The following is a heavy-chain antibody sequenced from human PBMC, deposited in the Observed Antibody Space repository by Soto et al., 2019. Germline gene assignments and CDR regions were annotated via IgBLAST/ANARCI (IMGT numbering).Heavy chain of an antibody. CDR1: GGTFGSHT. D-gene: IGHD1-1*01. J-gene: IGHJ6*03. V-gene: IGHV1-69*02. CDR3: ARVTTNYYYYYMDV. CDR2: IIPILGVV. Sequence: QVQLVQSGAEVKKPGSSVKVSCKASGGTFGSHTISWVRQAPGQGLEWMGRIIPILGVVKSAQKFQGRVKFTADNSTRTAYMELTRRRSDVTAVYYCARVTTNYYYYYMDVWGKWTPVTVSS.